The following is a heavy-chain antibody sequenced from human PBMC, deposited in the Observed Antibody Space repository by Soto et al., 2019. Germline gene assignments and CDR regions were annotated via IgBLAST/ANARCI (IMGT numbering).Heavy chain of an antibody. Sequence: QVQLQESGPGLVKPSGTLSLTCAVSGGSISSSNWWSWVRQPPGKGLEWIGEIYHSGSTNYNPSLKSRVTISVDKSKNQFSLKLSSVTAADTAVYYCARDGGHCSSTSCYEGYFDYWGQGTLVTVSS. CDR2: IYHSGST. D-gene: IGHD2-2*01. V-gene: IGHV4-4*02. J-gene: IGHJ4*02. CDR1: GGSISSSNW. CDR3: ARDGGHCSSTSCYEGYFDY.